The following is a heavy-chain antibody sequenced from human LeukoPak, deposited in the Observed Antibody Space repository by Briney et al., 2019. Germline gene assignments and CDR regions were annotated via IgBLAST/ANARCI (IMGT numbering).Heavy chain of an antibody. CDR3: ARVSYQRGYSYPYYFDF. Sequence: GGSLRLSCAASGFTFNSYAMTWVRQGAGRGLEWVSTISGTSGTASYADSVEGRFSISRDDSKNALYLQMNSLRADDTAVYYCARVSYQRGYSYPYYFDFWGQGTLVTVTS. J-gene: IGHJ4*02. CDR1: GFTFNSYA. CDR2: ISGTSGTA. V-gene: IGHV3-23*01. D-gene: IGHD5-18*01.